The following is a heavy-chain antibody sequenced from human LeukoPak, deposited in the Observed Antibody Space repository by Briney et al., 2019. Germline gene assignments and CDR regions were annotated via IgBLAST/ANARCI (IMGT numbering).Heavy chain of an antibody. D-gene: IGHD5-18*01. V-gene: IGHV4-4*07. CDR3: ATLLRGYSYGTYFDY. CDR1: GGSISSYY. Sequence: PLETLSLTCTVSGGSISSYYWSWIRQPAGKGLEWIGRIYTSGSTNYNPSLKSRVTMSVDTSKNQFSLKLSSVTAADTAVYYCATLLRGYSYGTYFDYWGQGTLVTVSS. CDR2: IYTSGST. J-gene: IGHJ4*02.